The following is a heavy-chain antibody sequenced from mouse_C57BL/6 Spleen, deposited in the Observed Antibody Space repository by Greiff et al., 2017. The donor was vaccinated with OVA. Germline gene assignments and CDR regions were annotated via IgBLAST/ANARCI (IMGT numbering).Heavy chain of an antibody. CDR1: GFTFSSYA. Sequence: EVQGVESGGGLVKPGGSLKLSCAASGFTFSSYAMSWVRQTPEKRLEWVATISDGGSYTYYPDNVKGRFTISRDNAKNHRYLQMSQLKSEDTAMHYCARELGYDSQFPPCFAYWGQGTLVTVSA. D-gene: IGHD2-4*01. CDR2: ISDGGSYT. CDR3: ARELGYDSQFPPCFAY. J-gene: IGHJ3*01. V-gene: IGHV5-4*01.